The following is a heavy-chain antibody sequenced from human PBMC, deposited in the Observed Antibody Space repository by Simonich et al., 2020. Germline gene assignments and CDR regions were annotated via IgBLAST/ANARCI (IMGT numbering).Heavy chain of an antibody. CDR2: ISGSGGST. CDR3: ATYYFDY. Sequence: EVQLLESGGGLVQPGGSLRLSCAASGFTFSSYAMSWVRQDPGKGLEGISAISGSGGSTYFADSVKGRFTISRDNSKNTLYLQMNSLRAEDTAVYYCATYYFDYWGQGTLVTVSS. J-gene: IGHJ4*02. CDR1: GFTFSSYA. V-gene: IGHV3-23*01.